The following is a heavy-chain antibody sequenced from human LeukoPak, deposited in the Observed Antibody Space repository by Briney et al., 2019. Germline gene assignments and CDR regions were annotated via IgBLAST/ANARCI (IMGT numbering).Heavy chain of an antibody. CDR3: TKVSASSGWYYFDY. D-gene: IGHD6-19*01. V-gene: IGHV3-49*04. CDR1: GFTYGDYA. J-gene: IGHJ4*02. Sequence: PGGSLRLSCTASGFTYGDYAMSWVRQAPGKGLEWVGFIRSKAYGGTTEYAASVKGRFTISRDDSKSIAYLQMNSLKTEDTAVYCCTKVSASSGWYYFDYWGQGTLVTVSS. CDR2: IRSKAYGGTT.